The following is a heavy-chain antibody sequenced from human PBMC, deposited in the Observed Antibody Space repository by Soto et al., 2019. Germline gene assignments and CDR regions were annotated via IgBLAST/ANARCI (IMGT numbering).Heavy chain of an antibody. CDR1: GGSISKSNYF. D-gene: IGHD2-21*01. CDR2: ILYSGTT. Sequence: SGAVSLTCPVSGGSISKSNYFWGWIRQAPGKGLEWIASILYSGTTSYNSSLKSRVAISVDTSKNQFSLKRNSVTAADTAVYYCARLGWGNGDSDYWGQGTLVTVSS. J-gene: IGHJ4*02. V-gene: IGHV4-39*01. CDR3: ARLGWGNGDSDY.